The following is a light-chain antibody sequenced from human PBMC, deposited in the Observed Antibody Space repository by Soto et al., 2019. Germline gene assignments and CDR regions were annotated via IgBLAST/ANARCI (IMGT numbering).Light chain of an antibody. CDR2: RNN. J-gene: IGLJ1*01. CDR3: AAWDDSLSGSYV. Sequence: QSVLTQPPSASGTPGQRVTISCSGSGSNIGSNYVYWYQQLPGTAPKLLIYRNNQRPSGVPDRFSGSKSGTSASLAISGLRSDDEADYYCAAWDDSLSGSYVFGTGTKVPV. CDR1: GSNIGSNY. V-gene: IGLV1-47*01.